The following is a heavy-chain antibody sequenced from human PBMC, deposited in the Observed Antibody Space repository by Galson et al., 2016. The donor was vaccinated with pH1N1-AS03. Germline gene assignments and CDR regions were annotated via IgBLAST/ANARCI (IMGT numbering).Heavy chain of an antibody. V-gene: IGHV3-7*03. D-gene: IGHD2-2*01. CDR2: IKQDGSEK. CDR1: GFTFSTLW. CDR3: ARDSGYCRSTSCRGDGIDI. J-gene: IGHJ3*02. Sequence: SLRLSCAASGFTFSTLWMTWVRQAPGKGLEWVANIKQDGSEKYYVDSVKGRFTTSRDNAKNSLYLQMNSLRADDTAVYYCARDSGYCRSTSCRGDGIDIWGQGIMDTVSS.